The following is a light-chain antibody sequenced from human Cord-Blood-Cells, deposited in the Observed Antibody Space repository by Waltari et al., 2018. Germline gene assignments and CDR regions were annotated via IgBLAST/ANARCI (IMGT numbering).Light chain of an antibody. CDR3: AAWDDSLSGRV. J-gene: IGLJ3*02. CDR1: SPTIGSNY. CDR2: RNK. Sequence: QSVLTQPPSASGTPGQRVTISCSGSSPTIGSNYVNWYQQPPGTAPKLLIYRNKQRPSGVPDRFSGSKSGTSASLAISGLRSEDEADYYCAAWDDSLSGRVFGGGTKLTVL. V-gene: IGLV1-47*01.